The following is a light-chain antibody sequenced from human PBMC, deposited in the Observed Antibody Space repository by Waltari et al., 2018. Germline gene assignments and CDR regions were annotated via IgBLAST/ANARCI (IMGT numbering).Light chain of an antibody. J-gene: IGLJ2*01. CDR2: ADD. CDR3: QSYDSTTVI. CDR1: NGYIATNH. Sequence: NLILTQPHSMSESPGKTVTISCTGSNGYIATNHVQWYPQRPGSAPTTVIYADDQRPPGVPDLFSGSTASSSNSASLTSSGLTTEDEADYYCQSYDSTTVIFGGGTKLTVL. V-gene: IGLV6-57*02.